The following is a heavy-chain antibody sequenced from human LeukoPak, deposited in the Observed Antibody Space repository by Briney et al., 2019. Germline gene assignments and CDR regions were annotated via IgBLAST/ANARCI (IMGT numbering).Heavy chain of an antibody. J-gene: IGHJ5*02. V-gene: IGHV4-39*01. D-gene: IGHD6-25*01. CDR2: IYPRGII. Sequence: SETLSLTCTVSGASISSDTSYWGWIRQPPGKALEGIGSIYPRGIIYNNPSLRSRVTLSTDTSKNQFSLKLSSVTAADTAVYYCATSQYPIAAADNWFDPWGQGTLVTVSS. CDR3: ATSQYPIAAADNWFDP. CDR1: GASISSDTSY.